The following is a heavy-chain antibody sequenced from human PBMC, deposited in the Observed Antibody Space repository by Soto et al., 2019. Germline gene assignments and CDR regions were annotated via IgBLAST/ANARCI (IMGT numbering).Heavy chain of an antibody. CDR3: AHPRGYGVFDAYDI. D-gene: IGHD4-17*01. CDR1: AFTFSTYA. J-gene: IGHJ3*02. V-gene: IGHV3-23*01. CDR2: LSASGGST. Sequence: PGGSLRLSCAASAFTFSTYAMSWVRQAPGKGLECVSALSASGGSTYYADSVKGRFTISRDNSMNALYLQMNSLRIEDTAVYYCAHPRGYGVFDAYDIWGQGTMVTVSS.